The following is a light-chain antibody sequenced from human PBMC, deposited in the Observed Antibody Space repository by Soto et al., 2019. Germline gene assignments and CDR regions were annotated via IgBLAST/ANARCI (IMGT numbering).Light chain of an antibody. V-gene: IGKV3-20*01. CDR3: QQYGSSRLT. J-gene: IGKJ4*01. Sequence: EIVMTQSPATLSVSPGERATLSWRASQSVSSSFLTWYQQKPGQAPRLLIYGASSRATGIPDRFSGSGSGTDFTLTISRLEPEDFAVYYCQQYGSSRLTFGGGTKVDIK. CDR2: GAS. CDR1: QSVSSSF.